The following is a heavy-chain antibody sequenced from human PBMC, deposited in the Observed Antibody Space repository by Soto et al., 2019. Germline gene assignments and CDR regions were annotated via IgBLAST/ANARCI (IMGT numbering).Heavy chain of an antibody. J-gene: IGHJ4*02. V-gene: IGHV3-33*01. CDR2: IWYDGSNK. CDR3: ARDPYLYSSGWYYFDY. D-gene: IGHD6-19*01. CDR1: GFTFSSYG. Sequence: RSLRLSCAASGFTFSSYGMHWVRQAPGKGLEWVAVIWYDGSNKYYADSVKGRFTISRDNSKNTLYLQMNSLRAEDTAVYYCARDPYLYSSGWYYFDYWGQGTLVTVSS.